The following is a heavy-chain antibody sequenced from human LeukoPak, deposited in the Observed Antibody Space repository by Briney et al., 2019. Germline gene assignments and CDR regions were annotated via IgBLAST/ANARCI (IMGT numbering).Heavy chain of an antibody. CDR1: GYTFTSYG. D-gene: IGHD2-2*01. CDR2: ISDYKGNT. CDR3: ARDSESSTPFDP. Sequence: ASVKVSCTASGYTFTSYGISWVRQAPGQGLEWMGCISDYKGNTNYAQTLQGRVTMTTDTSTSTPYMELRSLRSDDTAVYYCARDSESSTPFDPWGQGTLVTVSS. V-gene: IGHV1-18*01. J-gene: IGHJ5*02.